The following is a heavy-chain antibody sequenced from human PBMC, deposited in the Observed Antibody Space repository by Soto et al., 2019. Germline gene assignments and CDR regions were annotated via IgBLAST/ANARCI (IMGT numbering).Heavy chain of an antibody. CDR2: VNPNGGSP. V-gene: IGHV1-46*01. D-gene: IGHD4-17*01. J-gene: IGHJ4*02. CDR1: GYTFTNYY. CDR3: ARVRLRSLFDY. Sequence: QVQLVQSGAEVKKPGASVKVACKASGYTFTNYYIHWVRQAPGQGLEWMGVVNPNGGSPNYAQNFQGRVTMTRDTSTSTAYMELRSLRFEDTAVYYCARVRLRSLFDYWGPGTLVTVSS.